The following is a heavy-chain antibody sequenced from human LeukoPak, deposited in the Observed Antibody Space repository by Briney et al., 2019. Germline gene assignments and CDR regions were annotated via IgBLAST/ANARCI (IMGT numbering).Heavy chain of an antibody. J-gene: IGHJ4*02. V-gene: IGHV3-7*01. Sequence: GGSLRLSCAASGFTFSHHGMHWVRQAPGKGLEWVANINLDGSQKYYVDSLKGRFTISRDNAKNSLYLQMNSLRAEDTAVYYCARDVDYANPRHDYWGQGTLVTVSS. CDR1: GFTFSHHG. CDR3: ARDVDYANPRHDY. D-gene: IGHD4/OR15-4a*01. CDR2: INLDGSQK.